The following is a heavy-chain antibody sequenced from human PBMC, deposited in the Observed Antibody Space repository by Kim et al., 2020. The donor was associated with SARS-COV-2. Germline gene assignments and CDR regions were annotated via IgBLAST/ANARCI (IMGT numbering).Heavy chain of an antibody. J-gene: IGHJ4*02. V-gene: IGHV1-18*01. CDR1: GYTFTSYG. Sequence: ASVTVSCKASGYTFTSYGISWVRQAPGQGLEWMGWISAYNGNTNYAQKLQGRVTMTTDTSTSTAYMELRSLRSDDTAVYYCARAKNLYCSGGSCYSLGYWGQGTLVTVSS. CDR2: ISAYNGNT. D-gene: IGHD2-15*01. CDR3: ARAKNLYCSGGSCYSLGY.